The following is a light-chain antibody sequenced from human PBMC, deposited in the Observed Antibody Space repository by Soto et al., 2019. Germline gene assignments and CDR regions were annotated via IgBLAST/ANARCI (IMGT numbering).Light chain of an antibody. V-gene: IGKV3-20*01. CDR3: QQYGTSPRT. CDR1: QSVRSNY. J-gene: IGKJ1*01. CDR2: GAS. Sequence: DIVLTQSPGTLSLSPGERATLSCRASQSVRSNYLAWYQQKPGQAPRLLIYGASSRATGIPDRFSGSGSGTDFTLTISRLEPEDFAVYYCQQYGTSPRTFDQGTKVEIK.